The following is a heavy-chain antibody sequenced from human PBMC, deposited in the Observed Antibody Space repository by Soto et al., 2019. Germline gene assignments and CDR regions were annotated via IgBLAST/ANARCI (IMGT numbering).Heavy chain of an antibody. CDR1: GGSISSGGYY. Sequence: TLSLTCTVSGGSISSGGYYWSWIRQHPGKGLEWIGYIYYSGSTYYNPSLKSRVTISVDTSKNQFSLKLSSVTAADTAVYYCARVSAAGNFDLWGRGTLVTVSS. J-gene: IGHJ2*01. CDR2: IYYSGST. D-gene: IGHD6-13*01. CDR3: ARVSAAGNFDL. V-gene: IGHV4-31*03.